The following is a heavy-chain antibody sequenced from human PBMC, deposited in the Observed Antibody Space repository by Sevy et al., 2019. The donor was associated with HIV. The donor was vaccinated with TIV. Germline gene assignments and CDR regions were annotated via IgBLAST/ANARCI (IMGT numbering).Heavy chain of an antibody. Sequence: GESLKISCAASGFTFSNYAMSWVRQAPGKGLEWVSSIRISGGNTYYADSVKGRFTNSRDNSKNTLYLQMNSLRAEDTAVYYCAKEWTQLSDWYGELDYWGQGSLVTVSS. CDR3: AKEWTQLSDWYGELDY. CDR1: GFTFSNYA. D-gene: IGHD6-19*01. V-gene: IGHV3-23*01. J-gene: IGHJ4*02. CDR2: IRISGGNT.